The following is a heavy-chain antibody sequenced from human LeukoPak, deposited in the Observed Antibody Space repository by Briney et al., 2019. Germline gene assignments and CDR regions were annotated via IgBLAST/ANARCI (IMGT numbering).Heavy chain of an antibody. V-gene: IGHV1-46*01. CDR1: GYTFTGYY. Sequence: ASVKVSCKASGYTFTGYYIHWVRQAPGQGLEWMAIINPSCGRTSYAQKFQGRVTMTTDTSTSTVYMELSSLRSEDAAVYYCARVGTTGGNWFDPWGQGTLVTVSS. CDR2: INPSCGRT. D-gene: IGHD1-7*01. J-gene: IGHJ5*02. CDR3: ARVGTTGGNWFDP.